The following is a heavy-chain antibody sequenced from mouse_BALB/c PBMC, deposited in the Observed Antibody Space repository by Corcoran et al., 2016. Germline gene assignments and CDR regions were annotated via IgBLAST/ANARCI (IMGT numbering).Heavy chain of an antibody. CDR1: GYTFTNYG. D-gene: IGHD2-14*01. CDR2: INTYTGEP. Sequence: QIQLVQSGPELKKPGETVKISCKASGYTFTNYGMNWVKQAPGKGLKWMGWINTYTGEPTYDDDFKGRFAFSLETSASTAYLQINNLKNEDTATYFCARKKNRDWYLDVWGAGTTVTVSS. J-gene: IGHJ1*01. V-gene: IGHV9-3-1*01. CDR3: ARKKNRDWYLDV.